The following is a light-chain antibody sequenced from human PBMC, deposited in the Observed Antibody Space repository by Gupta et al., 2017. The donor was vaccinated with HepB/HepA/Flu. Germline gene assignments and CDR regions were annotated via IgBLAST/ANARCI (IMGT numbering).Light chain of an antibody. V-gene: IGKV1-6*01. Sequence: AIQMTQSPSSLSASVGDRVTITYRASQDIGNGLGWYQQKIGRAPKLLIYGASSLQSGVPSRFSGSGSGTDFTLTISSLQPEDFATYHCLQDDNYPLTFGPGTKVDIK. J-gene: IGKJ3*01. CDR1: QDIGNG. CDR3: LQDDNYPLT. CDR2: GAS.